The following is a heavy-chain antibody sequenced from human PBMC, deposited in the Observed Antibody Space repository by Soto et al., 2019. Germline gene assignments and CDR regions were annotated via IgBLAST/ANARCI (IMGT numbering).Heavy chain of an antibody. V-gene: IGHV3-9*01. D-gene: IGHD6-6*01. CDR1: GFTFDDYA. CDR2: ISWNSGSI. Sequence: GWSLRLSCADSGFTFDDYAMHWVRQAPRKGLEWVSGISWNSGSIGYADSVKGRFTISRDNAKNSLYLQMNSLRAEDTALYYCAKERDSSSYFLGGLGYWGQGTLVTVSS. CDR3: AKERDSSSYFLGGLGY. J-gene: IGHJ4*02.